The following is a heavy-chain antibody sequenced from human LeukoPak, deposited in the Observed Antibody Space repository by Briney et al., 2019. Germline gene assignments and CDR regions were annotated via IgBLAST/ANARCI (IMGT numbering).Heavy chain of an antibody. J-gene: IGHJ4*02. D-gene: IGHD2-15*01. V-gene: IGHV3-53*01. CDR2: IYSGGST. CDR3: ARDHCSGGNCCDYFDY. CDR1: ALTFRSYH. Sequence: GGSLRLSCAASALTFRSYHMSWVRQARGKGLEWVSVIYSGGSTYYSDSVNGRFTISIDNSKNTVYLQIKSLRAEDTAIYYCARDHCSGGNCCDYFDYWGQGTLVTVSS.